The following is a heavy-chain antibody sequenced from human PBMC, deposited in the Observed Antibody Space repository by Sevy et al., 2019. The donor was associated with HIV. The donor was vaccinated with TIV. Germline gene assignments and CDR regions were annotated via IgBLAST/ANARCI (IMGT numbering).Heavy chain of an antibody. J-gene: IGHJ5*02. CDR3: ASLLWFGELSPNYNWFDP. D-gene: IGHD3-10*01. CDR1: GGSISSSSYY. Sequence: SETLSLTCTVSGGSISSSSYYWGWIRQPPGQGLEWIGSIYYSGSTYYNPSLKSRVTISVDTSKNQFSLKLSSVTAADTAVYYCASLLWFGELSPNYNWFDPWGQGTLVTVSS. V-gene: IGHV4-39*01. CDR2: IYYSGST.